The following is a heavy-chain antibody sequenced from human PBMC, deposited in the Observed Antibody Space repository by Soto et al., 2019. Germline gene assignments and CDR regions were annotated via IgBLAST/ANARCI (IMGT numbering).Heavy chain of an antibody. D-gene: IGHD4-17*01. CDR1: GFTFSSYW. CDR2: IKQDGSEK. J-gene: IGHJ4*02. CDR3: AGGHDYGDLTLFDY. V-gene: IGHV3-7*01. Sequence: GGSLRLSCAASGFTFSSYWMSWVRQAPGKGLEWVANIKQDGSEKYYVDSVKGRFTISRDNAKNSLYLQMNSLRAEDTAVYYCAGGHDYGDLTLFDYWGQGTLVTVSS.